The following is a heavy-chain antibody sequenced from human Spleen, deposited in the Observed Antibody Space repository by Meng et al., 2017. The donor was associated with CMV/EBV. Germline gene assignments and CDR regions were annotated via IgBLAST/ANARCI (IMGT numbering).Heavy chain of an antibody. Sequence: SLKISCAASGFTFSSYSMNWVRQAPGKGLEWVSGISWNSGSIGYADSVKGRFTISRDNARNSLYLQMNSLRVEDTAVYYCARGRGSGSGKNLVYFDYWGQGALVTVS. CDR2: ISWNSGSI. J-gene: IGHJ4*02. V-gene: IGHV3-9*01. CDR1: GFTFSSYS. CDR3: ARGRGSGSGKNLVYFDY. D-gene: IGHD3-10*01.